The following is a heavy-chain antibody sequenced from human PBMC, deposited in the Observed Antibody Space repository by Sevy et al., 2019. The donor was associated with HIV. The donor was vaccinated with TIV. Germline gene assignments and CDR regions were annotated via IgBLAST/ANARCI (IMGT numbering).Heavy chain of an antibody. CDR2: ISYDGAVR. J-gene: IGHJ3*01. CDR3: AREAGYSAKNDAFAF. Sequence: GGSLRLSCAASGLTFRSHAMHWVRQAPGKGLEWVTVISYDGAVRYYGESVKGRFTVSRDNSKNTLYLQMNSLRPDDTAVYDCAREAGYSAKNDAFAFWGQGTMVTVSS. CDR1: GLTFRSHA. V-gene: IGHV3-30-3*01. D-gene: IGHD1-26*01.